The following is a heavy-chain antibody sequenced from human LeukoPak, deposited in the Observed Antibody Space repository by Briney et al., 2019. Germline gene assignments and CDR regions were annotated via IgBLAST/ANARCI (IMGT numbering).Heavy chain of an antibody. CDR1: GFTFSRYW. D-gene: IGHD3-22*01. J-gene: IGHJ4*02. Sequence: GGSLRLSCAASGFTFSRYWMSWVRQAPGKGLEWVANINQDGSEKYYVDSVKGRFTISRDNAKNSLYLQMNSLRAEDMALYYCAKDIGYDSSGLDYWGQGTLVTVSS. CDR3: AKDIGYDSSGLDY. V-gene: IGHV3-7*03. CDR2: INQDGSEK.